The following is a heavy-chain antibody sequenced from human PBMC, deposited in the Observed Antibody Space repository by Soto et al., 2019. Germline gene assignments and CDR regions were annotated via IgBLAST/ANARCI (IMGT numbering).Heavy chain of an antibody. CDR2: INHSGST. Sequence: SETLSLTCAVCGGSFSGYYWSWIRQPPGKXLEWIGEINHSGSTNYNPSLKSRVTISVDTSKNQFSLKLSSVTAADTAVYYCARGPILRFLEWLLTVDYGMDVWGQGTTVTVS. CDR1: GGSFSGYY. D-gene: IGHD3-3*01. V-gene: IGHV4-34*01. J-gene: IGHJ6*02. CDR3: ARGPILRFLEWLLTVDYGMDV.